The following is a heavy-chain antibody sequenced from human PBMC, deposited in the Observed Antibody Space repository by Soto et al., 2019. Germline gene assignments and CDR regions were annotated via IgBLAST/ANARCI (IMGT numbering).Heavy chain of an antibody. D-gene: IGHD2-21*02. Sequence: GGSLRLSCAASGFSFTNFAMSWVRQAPGKGLEWVAGIGASGDITWYADSVKGWLSISRDNSKNTLYLQLNSLRFEDTAVYYCAKDDFTDRGDDYFDYWGPGTLVTVSS. CDR2: IGASGDIT. J-gene: IGHJ4*02. CDR1: GFSFTNFA. CDR3: AKDDFTDRGDDYFDY. V-gene: IGHV3-23*01.